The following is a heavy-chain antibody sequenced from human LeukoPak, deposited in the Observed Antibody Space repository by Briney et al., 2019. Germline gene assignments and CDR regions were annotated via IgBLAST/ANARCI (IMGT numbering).Heavy chain of an antibody. CDR1: GFTFSSYG. J-gene: IGHJ4*02. CDR2: ISYDGSNK. Sequence: PGRSLRLSCAASGFTFSSYGMHWVRQAPGKGLEWVAVISYDGSNKYYADSVKGRFTISRDNSKNTLYLQMNSLRAEDTAVYYCAKELKLTGDHYWGQGTLVTVSS. D-gene: IGHD7-27*01. CDR3: AKELKLTGDHY. V-gene: IGHV3-30*18.